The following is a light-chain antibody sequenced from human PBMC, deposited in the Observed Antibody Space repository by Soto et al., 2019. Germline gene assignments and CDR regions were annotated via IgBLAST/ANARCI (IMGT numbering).Light chain of an antibody. CDR1: QIISSW. Sequence: DIQMTQSPSTLSASVGDRVTITCRASQIISSWLAWYQQKPGKAPKLLIYAASRLQSGVPSRFSGSGSGTDFTLTITSLQPEDFATYYCQQANSFPPDFGQGTRLEIK. J-gene: IGKJ5*01. CDR2: AAS. CDR3: QQANSFPPD. V-gene: IGKV1-12*01.